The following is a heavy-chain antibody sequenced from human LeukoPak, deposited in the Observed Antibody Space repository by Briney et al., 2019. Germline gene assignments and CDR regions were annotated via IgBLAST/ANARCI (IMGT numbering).Heavy chain of an antibody. Sequence: GGSLRLSCTASGFTSGDFAMNWVRQAPGKGLEWVGFVKTKVYGGTTEYAASVKGRFTISRDDSKAIAYLQMNSLKTEDTAVYYCTRDHRDDWNPGYYFDYWGQGTLVTVPS. CDR1: GFTSGDFA. CDR3: TRDHRDDWNPGYYFDY. D-gene: IGHD1-1*01. V-gene: IGHV3-49*04. J-gene: IGHJ4*02. CDR2: VKTKVYGGTT.